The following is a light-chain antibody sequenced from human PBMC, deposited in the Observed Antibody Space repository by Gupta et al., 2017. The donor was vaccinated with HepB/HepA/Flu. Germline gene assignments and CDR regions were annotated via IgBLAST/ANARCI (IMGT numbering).Light chain of an antibody. CDR2: LEGSRNY. Sequence: QPVLTQSSSASSSLASSVKLSCTLSSGHRTYLIERHQQQPGKAPRYLMKLEGSRNYNKGSGVPDRFSGSSSGADRDLTISNPQSEDDADYYCETWDSNTQVFGGGTKLTVL. CDR3: ETWDSNTQV. V-gene: IGLV4-60*03. CDR1: SGHRTYL. J-gene: IGLJ3*02.